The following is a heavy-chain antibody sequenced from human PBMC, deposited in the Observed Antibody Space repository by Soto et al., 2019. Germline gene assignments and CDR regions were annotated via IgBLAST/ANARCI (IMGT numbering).Heavy chain of an antibody. D-gene: IGHD3-22*01. CDR1: GFSFGSHE. Sequence: PGGSLRLSCAASGFSFGSHEMNWVRQVPGKGLEWISYISTSGSTIDYADSVKGRFTISRDNAKDSLYLQMNSLRAEDTALYYCAKDYYDSSGYYPSPAFDIWGQGTMVTVPS. CDR2: ISTSGSTI. CDR3: AKDYYDSSGYYPSPAFDI. J-gene: IGHJ3*02. V-gene: IGHV3-48*03.